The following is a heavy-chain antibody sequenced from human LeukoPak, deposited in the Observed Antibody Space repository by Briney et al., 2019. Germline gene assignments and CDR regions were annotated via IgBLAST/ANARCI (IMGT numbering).Heavy chain of an antibody. D-gene: IGHD3-16*02. V-gene: IGHV1-46*01. CDR3: ARVQIIVAFDI. CDR2: INPSGGST. J-gene: IGHJ3*02. CDR1: GYTFTSYY. Sequence: GASVKVSCKASGYTFTSYYMHWVRQAPGQGLEWMGIINPSGGSTSYAQKFQGRVTMTRDTSMSTVYMELSSLRSEDTAVYYCARVQIIVAFDIWGQGTMVTVSS.